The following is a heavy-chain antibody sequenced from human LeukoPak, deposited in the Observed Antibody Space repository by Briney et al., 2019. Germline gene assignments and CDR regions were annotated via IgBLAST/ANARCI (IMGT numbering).Heavy chain of an antibody. Sequence: PSETLSLTCTVSGGSISSYYWSWIRQPPGKGLEWLAHIFSNDEKSYSTSLKSRLTISKDTSKSQVVLTMTNMDPVDTATYYYARYKVDFWSGYEKYNWFDPWGQGTLVTVSS. CDR1: GGSISSYYW. CDR2: IFSNDEK. CDR3: ARYKVDFWSGYEKYNWFDP. J-gene: IGHJ5*02. D-gene: IGHD3-3*01. V-gene: IGHV2-26*01.